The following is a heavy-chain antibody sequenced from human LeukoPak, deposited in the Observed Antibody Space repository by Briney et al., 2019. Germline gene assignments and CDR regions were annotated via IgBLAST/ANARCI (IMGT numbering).Heavy chain of an antibody. CDR1: GFTFSTYA. V-gene: IGHV3-64D*09. Sequence: TGGSLRLACSASGFTFSTYAMHWVRQAPGKGLEYVSAISTNGGSTYYADSVKGRFTISRDNSKNTLYLQMSSLRAEDTAVYYCVKSSGSGGAWGQGTLVTVSS. CDR2: ISTNGGST. CDR3: VKSSGSGGA. D-gene: IGHD2-15*01. J-gene: IGHJ5*02.